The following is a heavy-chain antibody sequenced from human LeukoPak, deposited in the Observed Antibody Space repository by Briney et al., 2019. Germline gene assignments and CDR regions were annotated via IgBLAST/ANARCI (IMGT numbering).Heavy chain of an antibody. Sequence: GGSLRLSCAASGFTFSSYGMSWVRQAPGKGLEWVSGISGSGGNIHYADSVKGRFTISRDNSRNTLYVQMNSLRAEDTAVYYCAKDRSSLARGYFDYWGQGSLVTVSS. D-gene: IGHD3-10*01. V-gene: IGHV3-23*01. CDR2: ISGSGGNI. CDR3: AKDRSSLARGYFDY. CDR1: GFTFSSYG. J-gene: IGHJ4*02.